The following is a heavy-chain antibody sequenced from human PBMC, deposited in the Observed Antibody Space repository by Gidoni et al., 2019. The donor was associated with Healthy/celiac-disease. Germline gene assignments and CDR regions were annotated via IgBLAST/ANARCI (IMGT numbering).Heavy chain of an antibody. V-gene: IGHV4-34*01. J-gene: IGHJ6*02. CDR2: INHSGST. Sequence: QVQLQQWGEGLLKPSETLSLTCAVYGGYFSGYYWSWIRQPPGKGLEWIGEINHSGSTNYNPSLKSRVTISVDTSKNQFSLKLSSVTAADTAVYYCARVSDGGLVAATDHWRVGRRHYYYYGMDVWGQGTTVTVSS. CDR3: ARVSDGGLVAATDHWRVGRRHYYYYGMDV. CDR1: GGYFSGYY. D-gene: IGHD2-15*01.